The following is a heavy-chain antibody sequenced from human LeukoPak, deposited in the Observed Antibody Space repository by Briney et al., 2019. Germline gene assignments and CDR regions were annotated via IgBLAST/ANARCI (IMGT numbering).Heavy chain of an antibody. CDR2: INNDGTAT. Sequence: GGSLRLSCAASGFTFSYFWMHWVPQVPGKGLVWVSGINNDGTATYYADSVKGRFTISRDNAKNTVYLQMTGLRAEDTTVYYCATVSEYWGQGTLVTVSS. V-gene: IGHV3-74*01. CDR1: GFTFSYFW. J-gene: IGHJ4*02. CDR3: ATVSEY.